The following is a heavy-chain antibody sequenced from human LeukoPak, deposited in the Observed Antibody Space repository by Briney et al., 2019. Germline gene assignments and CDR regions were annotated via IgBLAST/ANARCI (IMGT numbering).Heavy chain of an antibody. CDR1: GFTFSTYA. CDR2: IPYDGSNK. V-gene: IGHV3-30*04. CDR3: ASEIAYCGGDCSSAFDI. J-gene: IGHJ3*02. D-gene: IGHD2-21*02. Sequence: PGGSLRLSCAASGFTFSTYAMHWVRQAPGKGLEWVAVIPYDGSNKYYADSVKGRFTISRENSKNRLYLQMNSLRAEDTAVYYCASEIAYCGGDCSSAFDIWGQGTMVTVSS.